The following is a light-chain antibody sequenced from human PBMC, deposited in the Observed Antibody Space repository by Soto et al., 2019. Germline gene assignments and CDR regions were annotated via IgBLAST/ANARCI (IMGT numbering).Light chain of an antibody. J-gene: IGLJ1*01. CDR1: SSDVGGYNY. CDR2: YVS. Sequence: QSALTQPASVSGSPGQSITISCTGTSSDVGGYNYVSWYQHHPGKAPKLMIYYVSNRPSGVSNRFSGSKSGNTASLSISGLQPEDEADYSCSSNRTSNARQIVCGTGTKVTV. V-gene: IGLV2-14*03. CDR3: SSNRTSNARQIV.